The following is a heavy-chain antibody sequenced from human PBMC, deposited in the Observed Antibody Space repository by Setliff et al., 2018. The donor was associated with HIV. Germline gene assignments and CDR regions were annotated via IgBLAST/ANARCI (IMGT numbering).Heavy chain of an antibody. V-gene: IGHV1-18*01. CDR3: ATQRDIVMVPGQGGFDI. D-gene: IGHD2-2*01. CDR2: ISVYNGNT. Sequence: ASVKVSCKASTYTFSSYVINWVRQAPGQGLEWMGRISVYNGNTIYAQKLQGRVIMTTVTSTSTAYMELRSLRSDDTAMYYCATQRDIVMVPGQGGFDIWAQGTMVTVSS. CDR1: TYTFSSYV. J-gene: IGHJ3*02.